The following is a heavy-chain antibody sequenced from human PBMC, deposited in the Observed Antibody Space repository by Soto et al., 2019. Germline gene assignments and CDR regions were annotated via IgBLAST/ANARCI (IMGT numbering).Heavy chain of an antibody. D-gene: IGHD6-13*01. CDR1: GGTFSSYA. Sequence: GASVKVSCKASGGTFSSYAISWVRQAPGQGLEWMGGVIPIFGTANYAQKFQGRVTITADESTSTAYMELSSLRSEDTAVYYCASGIAAALALSWGQGTLVTVSS. CDR3: ASGIAAALALS. V-gene: IGHV1-69*13. CDR2: VIPIFGTA. J-gene: IGHJ4*02.